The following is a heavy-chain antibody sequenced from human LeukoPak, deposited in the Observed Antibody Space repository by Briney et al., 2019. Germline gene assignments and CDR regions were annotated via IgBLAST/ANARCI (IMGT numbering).Heavy chain of an antibody. V-gene: IGHV3-30*04. D-gene: IGHD2-15*01. CDR3: ARDALEVVAATRGELLEAEDYYYGMDV. J-gene: IGHJ6*04. Sequence: GGSLRLSCAASGFTFSSYAMHWVRQAPGKGLEWVAVISYDGSNKYYADSVKGRSTISRDNSKNTLYLQMNSLRAEDTAVYYCARDALEVVAATRGELLEAEDYYYGMDVWGKGTTVTVSS. CDR1: GFTFSSYA. CDR2: ISYDGSNK.